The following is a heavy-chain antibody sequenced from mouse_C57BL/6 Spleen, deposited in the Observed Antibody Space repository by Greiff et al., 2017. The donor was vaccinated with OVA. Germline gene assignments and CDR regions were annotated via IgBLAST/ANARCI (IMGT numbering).Heavy chain of an antibody. Sequence: QVQLKESGAELVKPGASVKISCKASGYAFSSYWMNWVKQRPGKGLEWIGQIYPGDGDTNYNGKFKGKATLTADKSSSTAYMQLSSLTSEDSAVYFCARDGDGSPYFDVWGTGTTVTVSS. J-gene: IGHJ1*03. D-gene: IGHD2-3*01. CDR2: IYPGDGDT. CDR1: GYAFSSYW. CDR3: ARDGDGSPYFDV. V-gene: IGHV1-80*01.